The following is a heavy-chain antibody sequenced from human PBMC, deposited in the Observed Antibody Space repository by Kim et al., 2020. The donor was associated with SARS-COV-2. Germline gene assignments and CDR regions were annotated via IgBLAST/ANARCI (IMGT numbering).Heavy chain of an antibody. CDR2: IIPILGIA. D-gene: IGHD6-19*01. V-gene: IGHV1-69*04. CDR3: ARSSGWLDAFDI. CDR1: GGTFSSYA. J-gene: IGHJ3*02. Sequence: SVKVSCKASGGTFSSYAISWVRQAPGQGLEWMGRIIPILGIANYAQKFQGRVTITADKSTSTAYMELSSLRSEDTAVYYCARSSGWLDAFDIWGQGTMVTVSS.